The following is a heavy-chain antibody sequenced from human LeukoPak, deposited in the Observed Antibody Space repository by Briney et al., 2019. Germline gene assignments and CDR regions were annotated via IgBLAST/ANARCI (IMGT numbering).Heavy chain of an antibody. CDR2: ISGSGGGT. V-gene: IGHV3-23*01. CDR3: AKRGAVIRVILVGFHKEAYYFDS. D-gene: IGHD3-22*01. CDR1: GFTLSNYG. Sequence: GGSLRLSCAVSGFTLSNYGMSWVRQAPGKGLEWVAGISGSGGGTNYADSVKGRFTISRDNPKNTLYLQMNSLGAEDTAVYFCAKRGAVIRVILVGFHKEAYYFDSWGQGALVTVSS. J-gene: IGHJ4*02.